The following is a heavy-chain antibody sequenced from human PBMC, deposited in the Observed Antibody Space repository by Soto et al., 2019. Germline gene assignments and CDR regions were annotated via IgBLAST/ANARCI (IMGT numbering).Heavy chain of an antibody. CDR1: GGSFGGYD. D-gene: IGHD1-7*01. V-gene: IGHV4-34*01. J-gene: IGHJ4*02. CDR3: AEYRRLAGTYYLDY. CDR2: IYHTGNT. Sequence: SETLCLTCGVYGGSFGGYDGSWIRQPPGKGLEWIGEIYHTGNTNYNPSLKSRVTISLDTSKSQFSLQLISVTAADTAVYFCAEYRRLAGTYYLDYWGQGMLVTVSS.